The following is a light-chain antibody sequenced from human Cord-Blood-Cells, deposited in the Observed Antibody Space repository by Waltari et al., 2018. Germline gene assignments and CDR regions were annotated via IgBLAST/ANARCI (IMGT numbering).Light chain of an antibody. CDR1: SSDVGSYNL. CDR2: EGS. V-gene: IGLV2-23*03. J-gene: IGLJ3*02. CDR3: CSYAGSSTFYWV. Sequence: QSALTQPASVSGSPGQSITISCTGTSSDVGSYNLFSWYQPHPGKAPKLMIYEGSKRPSGVSNRFSGSKSGNTASLTISGLQAEDEADYYCCSYAGSSTFYWVFGGGTKLTVL.